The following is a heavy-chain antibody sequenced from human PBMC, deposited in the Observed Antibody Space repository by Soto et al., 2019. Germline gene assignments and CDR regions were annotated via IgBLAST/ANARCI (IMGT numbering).Heavy chain of an antibody. D-gene: IGHD2-21*02. J-gene: IGHJ3*02. CDR1: GFTFSNYE. V-gene: IGHV3-48*03. Sequence: EVQLVESGGGLVQPGGSLRLSCAASGFTFSNYEMNWVRQAPGKGLEWISYISSNGNTIYNADSVKGRFTISRDNAKNSLYLQMISLRAEDTALYYCAREGNGGNSEAAFDIWGQGTMVTVSS. CDR2: ISSNGNTI. CDR3: AREGNGGNSEAAFDI.